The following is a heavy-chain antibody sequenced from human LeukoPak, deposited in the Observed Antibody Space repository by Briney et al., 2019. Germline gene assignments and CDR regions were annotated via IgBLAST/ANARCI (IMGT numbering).Heavy chain of an antibody. V-gene: IGHV5-51*01. CDR1: GYSFTTYW. Sequence: GESLKISCKGSGYSFTTYWIGWVRQMPGKGQEGMGIVYPSNSDTRYSPSFQGQVTISADKSISTAYLQWSSLKASDTAMYYCARQGVGVTLDYWDQGTLVTVSS. CDR3: ARQGVGVTLDY. D-gene: IGHD3-22*01. J-gene: IGHJ4*02. CDR2: VYPSNSDT.